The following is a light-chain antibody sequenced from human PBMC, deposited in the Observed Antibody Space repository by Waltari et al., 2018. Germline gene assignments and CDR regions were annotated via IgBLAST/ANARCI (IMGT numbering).Light chain of an antibody. CDR1: SSDIGAYNY. CDR2: DGT. CDR3: CSYAGSYTYWV. V-gene: IGLV2-11*01. J-gene: IGLJ3*02. Sequence: QSALTQPRSVSGSPGQSVTISCTGTSSDIGAYNYVSWYQQYPGKAPELMIYDGTKRPSGVPVRFSGSKSGNTASLTISGLQAEDEADYYCCSYAGSYTYWVFGGGTKLTVL.